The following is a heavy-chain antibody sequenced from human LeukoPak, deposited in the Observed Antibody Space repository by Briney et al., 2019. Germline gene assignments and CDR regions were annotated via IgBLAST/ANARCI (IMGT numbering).Heavy chain of an antibody. CDR2: INIDGNII. V-gene: IGHV3-74*01. Sequence: GESLRLSCAASGFTVSGYWMHWVRRAPGEGLMWVSRINIDGNIINYADSVRGRFTLSKDNAKSTVYLQLTGLRAEDTAVYYCARGRGPYGWFDPWGQGTQVIVSS. D-gene: IGHD3-10*01. J-gene: IGHJ5*02. CDR3: ARGRGPYGWFDP. CDR1: GFTVSGYW.